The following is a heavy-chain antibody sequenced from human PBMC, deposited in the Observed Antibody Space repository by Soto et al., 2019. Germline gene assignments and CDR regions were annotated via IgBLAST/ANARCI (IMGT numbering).Heavy chain of an antibody. D-gene: IGHD6-19*01. CDR1: GFSFSVYY. Sequence: QVQLVESGGGLVKPGGSLRRSCAASGFSFSVYYMTWLRQAPGSGLERISSIDRNRDIVYYPDSVKGRFTISRDYAKSSLYLQMDSLRDEDTAVYYCGRGRAGTRDFPNNAFEIWGPGTRVT. V-gene: IGHV3-11*01. CDR2: IDRNRDIV. CDR3: GRGRAGTRDFPNNAFEI. J-gene: IGHJ3*02.